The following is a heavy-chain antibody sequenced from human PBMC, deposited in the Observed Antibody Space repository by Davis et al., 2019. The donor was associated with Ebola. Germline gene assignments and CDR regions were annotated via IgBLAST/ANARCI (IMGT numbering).Heavy chain of an antibody. V-gene: IGHV3-73*01. CDR2: IRSKANSYAT. J-gene: IGHJ4*02. Sequence: GESLKISCAASGFTFSGSAMHWVRQASGKGLEWVGRIRSKANSYATAYAASVKGRFTISRDDSKNTAYLQMNSLKTEDTAVYYCTYSGYGGIDYWGQGTLVTVSS. D-gene: IGHD5-12*01. CDR3: TYSGYGGIDY. CDR1: GFTFSGSA.